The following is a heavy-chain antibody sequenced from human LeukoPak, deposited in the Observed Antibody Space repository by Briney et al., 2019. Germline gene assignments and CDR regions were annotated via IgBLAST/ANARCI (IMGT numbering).Heavy chain of an antibody. Sequence: GGSLRLSCAASGFTFSSYAMSWVRQAPGKGLEWVSAISGSGGSTHYADSVKGRFTISRDNSKNTLYLQMNSLRAEDTAVYYCAKDRYDYVWGSYRYSFDYWGQGTLVTVSS. CDR2: ISGSGGST. CDR3: AKDRYDYVWGSYRYSFDY. D-gene: IGHD3-16*02. CDR1: GFTFSSYA. J-gene: IGHJ4*02. V-gene: IGHV3-23*01.